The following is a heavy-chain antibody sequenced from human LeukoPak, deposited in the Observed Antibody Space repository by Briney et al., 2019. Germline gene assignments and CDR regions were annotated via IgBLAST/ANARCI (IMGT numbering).Heavy chain of an antibody. D-gene: IGHD2-2*01. Sequence: GASVKVSCKASGFTFSGYSISWVRQAPGQGLEWMGWIINKNGNTEYAQKFQGRVTMTTDTSTSTAYMELRSLRSDDTAVYYCARGSLGGYCSTTCCVMGVYWGQGTLVTVSS. J-gene: IGHJ4*02. CDR2: IINKNGNT. CDR3: ARGSLGGYCSTTCCVMGVY. V-gene: IGHV1-18*01. CDR1: GFTFSGYS.